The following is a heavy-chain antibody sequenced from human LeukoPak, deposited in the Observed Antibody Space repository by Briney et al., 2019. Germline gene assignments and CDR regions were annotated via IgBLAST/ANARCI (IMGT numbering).Heavy chain of an antibody. CDR3: ARGQTSDPVSAGTYGYYMDV. J-gene: IGHJ6*03. CDR2: IIPIFGTA. D-gene: IGHD6-19*01. Sequence: SAVKVSCKASGGTFSSYAISWVRQAPGQGLEWMGRIIPIFGTANYAQTFQGRVTITTDESTSTAYMELSSLRSEDTALYYCARGQTSDPVSAGTYGYYMDVWGKGTTVTVSS. CDR1: GGTFSSYA. V-gene: IGHV1-69*05.